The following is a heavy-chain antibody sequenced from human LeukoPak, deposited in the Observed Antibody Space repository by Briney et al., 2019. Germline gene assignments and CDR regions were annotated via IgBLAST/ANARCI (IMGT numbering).Heavy chain of an antibody. D-gene: IGHD1-26*01. V-gene: IGHV4-34*01. CDR2: INHSGST. CDR3: ARRIGYYYYYYMDV. Sequence: SETLSLTCAVYGGSFSGYYWSWIRQPPGKGLEWIGEINHSGSTNYNPSLKSRVTISVDTSKNQFPLKLSSVTAADTAVYYCARRIGYYYYYYMDVWGKGTTVTISS. J-gene: IGHJ6*03. CDR1: GGSFSGYY.